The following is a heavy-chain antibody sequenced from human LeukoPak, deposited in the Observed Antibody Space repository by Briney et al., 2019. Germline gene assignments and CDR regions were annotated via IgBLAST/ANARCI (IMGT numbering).Heavy chain of an antibody. CDR1: GFTFSSYW. V-gene: IGHV3-74*01. J-gene: IGHJ5*02. CDR3: APVAVGGKVP. D-gene: IGHD6-19*01. CDR2: ISSDGSYT. Sequence: QPGGSLRLSCAASGFTFSSYWMHWVRQAPGKGPVWVSRISSDGSYTSYADSVRGRFTISRDNALNTLYLQMNSLRAEDTAMYYCAPVAVGGKVPWGQGTLVTVSS.